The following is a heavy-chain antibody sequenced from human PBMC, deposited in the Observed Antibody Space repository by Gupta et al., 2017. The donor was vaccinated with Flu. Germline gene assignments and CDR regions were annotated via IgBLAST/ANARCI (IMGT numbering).Heavy chain of an antibody. V-gene: IGHV3-48*02. CDR1: GFTFSTYS. J-gene: IGHJ4*02. CDR2: ISSSGGHI. D-gene: IGHD3-16*02. CDR3: ARETGVWGSYRYLDY. Sequence: EVQLVESGGGLVQPGGSLRLSCAASGFTFSTYSMNWVRQAPGKGLEWVSYISSSGGHIYYADSMKGRFTISRDSARNSLYLQMNSLRDEDTAVYFCARETGVWGSYRYLDYWGQGTLVTVSS.